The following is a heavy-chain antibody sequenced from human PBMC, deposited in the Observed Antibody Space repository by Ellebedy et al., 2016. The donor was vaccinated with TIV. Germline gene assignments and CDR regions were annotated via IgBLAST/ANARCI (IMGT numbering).Heavy chain of an antibody. D-gene: IGHD1-7*01. CDR3: VEDLNWYSGY. CDR2: ISASGDNI. V-gene: IGHV3-23*01. Sequence: GESLKISCAASGFSFSSSAMIWVRQTPGKGLEWVSDISASGDNIHYADSVKGRFTISRDNSKNALFLQMNSLRAEDTAIYYCVEDLNWYSGYWGQGTLVTVSS. CDR1: GFSFSSSA. J-gene: IGHJ4*02.